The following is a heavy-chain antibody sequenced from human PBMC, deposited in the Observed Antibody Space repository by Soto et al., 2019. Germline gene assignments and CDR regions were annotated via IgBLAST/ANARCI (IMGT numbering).Heavy chain of an antibody. CDR2: IYWDDDK. D-gene: IGHD3-9*01. CDR1: GFSLSTSGVG. V-gene: IGHV2-5*02. Sequence: QITLKESGPTLVKPTQTLTLTCTFSGFSLSTSGVGVGWIRQPPGKALELLALIYWDDDKRYSPSLKSRLTIPKDTSKNQVVLTLTNMEPVDTATYCRARTFYDILTGPYFDYWGQGTLVTVSS. J-gene: IGHJ4*02. CDR3: ARTFYDILTGPYFDY.